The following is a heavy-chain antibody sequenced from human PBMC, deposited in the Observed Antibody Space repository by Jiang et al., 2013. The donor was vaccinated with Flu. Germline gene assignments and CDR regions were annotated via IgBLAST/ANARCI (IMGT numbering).Heavy chain of an antibody. J-gene: IGHJ6*04. CDR2: IYYSGST. CDR1: GGSISSYY. CDR3: ARHDYGDLSGMDV. V-gene: IGHV4-59*08. Sequence: LLKPSETLSLTCTVSGGSISSYYWSWIRQPPGKGLEWIGYIYYSGSTNYNPSLKSRVTISVDTSKNQFSLKLSSVTAADTAVYYCARHDYGDLSGMDVWGKGDHGHRLL. D-gene: IGHD4-17*01.